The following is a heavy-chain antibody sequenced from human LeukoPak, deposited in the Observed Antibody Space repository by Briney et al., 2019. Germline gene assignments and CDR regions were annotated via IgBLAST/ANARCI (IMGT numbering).Heavy chain of an antibody. CDR3: ARDLMRGGDPNWFDP. CDR2: INWNGGST. Sequence: GGSLRLACAASGFTFDDYGMSWVRQAPGKGLEWVSGINWNGGSTGYADSVKGRFTISRDNAKNSLYLQMNSLRAEDTAVYYCARDLMRGGDPNWFDPWGQGTLVTVSS. D-gene: IGHD2-21*02. CDR1: GFTFDDYG. V-gene: IGHV3-20*04. J-gene: IGHJ5*02.